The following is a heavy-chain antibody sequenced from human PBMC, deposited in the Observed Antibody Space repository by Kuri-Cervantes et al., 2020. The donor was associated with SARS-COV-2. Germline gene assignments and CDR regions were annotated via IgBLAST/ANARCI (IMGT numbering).Heavy chain of an antibody. V-gene: IGHV1-2*04. Sequence: ASVKVSCKASGYTFTGYYVHWIRQAPGEGLEWMGWINPKSGGTNYAQKFQGWVTMTRETSISTAYMELSRLRSDDTAVYYCASGPAITIFGVLRGRENWFDPWGQGTLVTVSS. CDR3: ASGPAITIFGVLRGRENWFDP. J-gene: IGHJ5*02. CDR1: GYTFTGYY. D-gene: IGHD3-3*01. CDR2: INPKSGGT.